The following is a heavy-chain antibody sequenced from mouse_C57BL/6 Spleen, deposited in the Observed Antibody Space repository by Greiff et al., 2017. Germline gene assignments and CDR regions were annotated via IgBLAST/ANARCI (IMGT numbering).Heavy chain of an antibody. Sequence: QVQLQQPGAELVKPGASVKLSCEASGYTFTSYWMHWVKQRPGRGLEWIGRIDPNSGGTKYNEKFKSKATLTVDKPSSTAYMQLSSLTSEDSAVYYCARGGPSTMVTNYYAMDYWGQGTSVTVSS. V-gene: IGHV1-72*01. D-gene: IGHD2-2*01. CDR1: GYTFTSYW. J-gene: IGHJ4*01. CDR3: ARGGPSTMVTNYYAMDY. CDR2: IDPNSGGT.